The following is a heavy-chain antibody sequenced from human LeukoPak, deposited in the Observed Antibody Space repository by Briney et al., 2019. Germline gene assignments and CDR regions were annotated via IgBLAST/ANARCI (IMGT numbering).Heavy chain of an antibody. J-gene: IGHJ6*02. D-gene: IGHD1-26*01. CDR3: ATPTDYYYYYGMDV. CDR1: GGSFSGYY. CDR2: INHSGST. Sequence: SETLSLTCAVYGGSFSGYYWSWIRQPPGKGLEWIGEINHSGSTNYNPSLKSRVTISVDTSKNQFSLRLSSVIAADTAVYYCATPTDYYYYYGMDVWGQGTTVTVSS. V-gene: IGHV4-34*01.